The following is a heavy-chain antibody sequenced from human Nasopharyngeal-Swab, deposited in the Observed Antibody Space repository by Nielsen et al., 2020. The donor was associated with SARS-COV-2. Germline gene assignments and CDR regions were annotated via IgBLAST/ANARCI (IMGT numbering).Heavy chain of an antibody. CDR1: GYTFTSYG. Sequence: ASVKVSCKASGYTFTSYGISWVRQAPGQGLEWMGWISAYNGNTNYAQKLQGRVTMTTDTSTSTAYMELRSLRSDDTAVYYCAREGITMLRFNWFDPWGQGTLVTVSS. CDR2: ISAYNGNT. J-gene: IGHJ5*02. CDR3: AREGITMLRFNWFDP. V-gene: IGHV1-18*01. D-gene: IGHD3-10*01.